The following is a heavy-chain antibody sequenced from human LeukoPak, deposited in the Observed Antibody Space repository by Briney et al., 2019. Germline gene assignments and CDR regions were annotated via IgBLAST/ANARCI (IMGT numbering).Heavy chain of an antibody. J-gene: IGHJ6*03. CDR3: ARVRGGWYMDV. D-gene: IGHD6-19*01. V-gene: IGHV3-48*04. CDR1: GFTFSTYW. CDR2: ISSSTSTI. Sequence: PGRSLRLSCAASGFTFSTYWMHWVRQAPGKGLELVSFISSSTSTIYYADSVKGRFTISRDNAKNSLYLQMSSLRAEDTAVYYCARVRGGWYMDVWGKGTTVTVSS.